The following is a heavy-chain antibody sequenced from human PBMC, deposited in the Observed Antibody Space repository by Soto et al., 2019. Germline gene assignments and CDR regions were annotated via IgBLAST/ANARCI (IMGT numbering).Heavy chain of an antibody. Sequence: SETLSLTCAVYGGSFSGYYWSWIRQPPGKGPELIGGIKHSGSTSYNPSLKSRVTRSVDTSKNQFSMKLCSVTAADTAVYYCARGILGYCTNGVCYTGYYYYYYMDVRGKGATVTVSS. CDR2: IKHSGST. CDR3: ARGILGYCTNGVCYTGYYYYYYMDV. CDR1: GGSFSGYY. J-gene: IGHJ6*03. V-gene: IGHV4-34*01. D-gene: IGHD2-8*01.